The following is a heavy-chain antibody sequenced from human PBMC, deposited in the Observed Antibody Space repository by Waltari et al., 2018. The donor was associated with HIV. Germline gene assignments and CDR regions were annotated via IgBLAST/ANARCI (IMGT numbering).Heavy chain of an antibody. Sequence: QLQLQESGAGLVRSSETLSLICSVSGGSMRGTDYYWSWLRQPPGKGLEWFGSVFYSGATYYNPSLKSQVIISVDTFRNQFALSLTAVTAADTAVYYCARTGEHYSYYYAMDVWGQGTAVTVS. CDR2: VFYSGAT. V-gene: IGHV4-39*01. D-gene: IGHD7-27*01. CDR1: GGSMRGTDYY. J-gene: IGHJ6*02. CDR3: ARTGEHYSYYYAMDV.